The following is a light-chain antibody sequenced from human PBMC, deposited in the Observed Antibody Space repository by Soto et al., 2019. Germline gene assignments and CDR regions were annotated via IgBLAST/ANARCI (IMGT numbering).Light chain of an antibody. J-gene: IGKJ1*01. CDR3: QQYGSSGT. CDR2: GAS. Sequence: EIVLTQSPATLSLSPGERATLSCRASQSVTTNMAWYQQKPGQAPRLLIYGASTRATGIPARFSGSGSATDFTLSISSLEPGDFAVYYCQQYGSSGTFGQGTKVDIK. V-gene: IGKV3-20*01. CDR1: QSVTTN.